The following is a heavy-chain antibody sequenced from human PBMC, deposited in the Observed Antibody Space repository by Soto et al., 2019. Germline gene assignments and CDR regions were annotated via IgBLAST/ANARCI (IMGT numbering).Heavy chain of an antibody. Sequence: EVQLLESGGGLVQPGGSLRLSCAASGFTFSSYAMSWVRQAPGKGLEWVSAISGSGGSTYYADSVKGRFTISRDNSKNTLYLQMNSLRAEDTAVYYCAKRRGGRGSGYSNYETRLTGWFDPWGQGTLVTVSS. D-gene: IGHD4-4*01. CDR2: ISGSGGST. CDR3: AKRRGGRGSGYSNYETRLTGWFDP. J-gene: IGHJ5*02. CDR1: GFTFSSYA. V-gene: IGHV3-23*01.